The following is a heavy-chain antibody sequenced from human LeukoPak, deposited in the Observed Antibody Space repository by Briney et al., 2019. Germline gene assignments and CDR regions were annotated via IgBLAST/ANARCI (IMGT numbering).Heavy chain of an antibody. CDR2: IIPIFGTA. V-gene: IGHV1-69*05. CDR3: ARVPYSGSWDHWFDP. D-gene: IGHD1-26*01. Sequence: SVKVSCKASGGTFSSYAISWVRQAPGQGLEWMGGIIPIFGTANYAQKFQGRVTITTDESTSAAYMELSSLRSEDTAVYYCARVPYSGSWDHWFDPWGQGTLVTVSS. J-gene: IGHJ5*02. CDR1: GGTFSSYA.